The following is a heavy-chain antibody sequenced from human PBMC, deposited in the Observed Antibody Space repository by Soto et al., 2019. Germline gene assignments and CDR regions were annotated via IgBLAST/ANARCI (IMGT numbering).Heavy chain of an antibody. Sequence: QVQLQESGPGLVKPSETLSLTYTVSGSSLSSYYWSWIRQPPGKGLEWIGYIYYSGGTNYNPSLKSRVTISVDSSKNHFYLKLSSVTAADTAVYYCARRYGGNLDYWGQGTRVTVYS. V-gene: IGHV4-59*08. J-gene: IGHJ4*02. D-gene: IGHD1-26*01. CDR2: IYYSGGT. CDR3: ARRYGGNLDY. CDR1: GSSLSSYY.